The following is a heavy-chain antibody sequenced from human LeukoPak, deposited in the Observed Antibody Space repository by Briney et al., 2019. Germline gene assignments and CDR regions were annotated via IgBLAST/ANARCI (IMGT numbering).Heavy chain of an antibody. D-gene: IGHD1-1*01. Sequence: SETLSLTCSVSGGSISSSLYHWGWLRQPPGKGLEWIGNVFHSGNTYSSPSLQSRVASSVDTSKNQFSLKLTSVTATDTAVYYCARQIVGTSWNYYYSYIDVWGKGTSVSVSS. V-gene: IGHV4-39*01. CDR3: ARQIVGTSWNYYYSYIDV. J-gene: IGHJ6*03. CDR1: GGSISSSLYH. CDR2: VFHSGNT.